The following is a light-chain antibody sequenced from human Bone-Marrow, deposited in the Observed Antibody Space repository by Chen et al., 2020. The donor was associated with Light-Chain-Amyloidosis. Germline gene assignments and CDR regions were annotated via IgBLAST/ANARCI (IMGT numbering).Light chain of an antibody. CDR2: EVT. J-gene: IGLJ2*01. V-gene: IGLV2-8*01. Sequence: QSPLRPSSAASGSPGPAAPISCTGDSMDVGGYNYVPWYHQFPGKAPILIIYEVTKRPSGVPDRFSGSKSGNTASLIVSGLQAEDEADYFCTSYSGTYNWVLFGGGTKLTVL. CDR1: SMDVGGYNY. CDR3: TSYSGTYNWVL.